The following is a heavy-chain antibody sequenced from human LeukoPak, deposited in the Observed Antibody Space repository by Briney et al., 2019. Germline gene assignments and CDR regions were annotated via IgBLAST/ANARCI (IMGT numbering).Heavy chain of an antibody. CDR3: ARSQTIASRLIRSRGFDP. CDR2: INPNSGNT. CDR1: GYTFTGYY. D-gene: IGHD6-6*01. J-gene: IGHJ5*02. V-gene: IGHV1-8*02. Sequence: ASVKVSCKASGYTFTGYYMHWVRQAPGQGLEWMGRINPNSGNTGYAQKFQGRVIMTRNTSISTAYLELSSLRSEDTAIYYCARSQTIASRLIRSRGFDPWGQGTLVTVSS.